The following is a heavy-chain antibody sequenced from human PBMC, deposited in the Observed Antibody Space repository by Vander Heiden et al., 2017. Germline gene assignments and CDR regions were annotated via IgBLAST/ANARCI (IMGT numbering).Heavy chain of an antibody. D-gene: IGHD6-19*01. CDR1: GGSISSSSYY. V-gene: IGHV4-39*01. J-gene: IGHJ5*02. CDR2: IYYSGST. Sequence: QLQLQESGPGLVKPSETLSLTCTVSGGSISSSSYYWGWIRQPPGKGLEWIGSIYYSGSTYYNPSLKRRCSISVDTSKNQFSLKLSPGTAADPAEYYCARQIVCFRRIAVAGTWFDPWGQGTLVTVSS. CDR3: ARQIVCFRRIAVAGTWFDP.